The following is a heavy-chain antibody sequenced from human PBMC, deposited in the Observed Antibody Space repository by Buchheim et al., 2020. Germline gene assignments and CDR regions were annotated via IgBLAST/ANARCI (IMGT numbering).Heavy chain of an antibody. CDR2: ISGSGGST. CDR1: GFTSSTYA. CDR3: AKVGCSGGSCYSGFDY. D-gene: IGHD2-15*01. J-gene: IGHJ4*02. V-gene: IGHV3-23*01. Sequence: EVQLLESGGGLVQPGGSLRLSCAASGFTSSTYAMSWVRQAPGKGLEWVSTISGSGGSTYYADSVKGRFTLSRDNSKNTLCLQMNSLRVEDTAVYYCAKVGCSGGSCYSGFDYWGQGTL.